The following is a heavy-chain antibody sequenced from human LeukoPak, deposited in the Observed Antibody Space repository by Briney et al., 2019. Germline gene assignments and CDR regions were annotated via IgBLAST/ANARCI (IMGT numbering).Heavy chain of an antibody. Sequence: SKTLSLTCTVSGGSISSSSYYRGWIRQPPGKGLEWIGSIYYSGSTYYNPSLKSRVTISVDTSKNQFSLKLSSVTAADTAVYYCARAITIGGLFDYWGQGTLVTVSS. CDR3: ARAITIGGLFDY. CDR1: GGSISSSSYY. D-gene: IGHD3-16*01. J-gene: IGHJ4*02. CDR2: IYYSGST. V-gene: IGHV4-39*07.